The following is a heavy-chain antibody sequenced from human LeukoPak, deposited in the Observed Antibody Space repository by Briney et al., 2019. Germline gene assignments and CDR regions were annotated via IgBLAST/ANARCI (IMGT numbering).Heavy chain of an antibody. J-gene: IGHJ6*02. CDR3: ARDSAVATYYGVDV. Sequence: GGSLRLSCGASGFTFRDYWMSWVRQAPGKGLEWVANIQSDGNEKNYIDSVQGRFTVSRDNAKTSLYLQMNSLRAEDTAVYYCARDSAVATYYGVDVWGQGTTVTVSS. V-gene: IGHV3-7*01. CDR1: GFTFRDYW. CDR2: IQSDGNEK. D-gene: IGHD6-19*01.